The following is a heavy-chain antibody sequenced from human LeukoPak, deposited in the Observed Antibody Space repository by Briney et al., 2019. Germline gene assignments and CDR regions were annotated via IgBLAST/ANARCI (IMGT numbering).Heavy chain of an antibody. CDR1: GFTFSSYA. D-gene: IGHD3-10*01. J-gene: IGHJ6*03. CDR3: AKPRVRGVYYMDV. CDR2: ISYDGSNK. Sequence: GGSLRLSCAASGFTFSSYAMHWVRQAPGKGLEWVAVISYDGSNKYYADSVKGRFTISRDNSKNTLYLQMNSLRAEDTAVYYCAKPRVRGVYYMDVWGKGTTVTVSS. V-gene: IGHV3-30*04.